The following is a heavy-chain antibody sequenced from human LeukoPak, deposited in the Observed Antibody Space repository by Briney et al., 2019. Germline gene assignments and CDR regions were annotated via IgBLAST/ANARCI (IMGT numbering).Heavy chain of an antibody. D-gene: IGHD5-18*01. CDR3: AKDFEAFRGYSYGSS. V-gene: IGHV3-30*18. J-gene: IGHJ4*02. Sequence: GRSLRLSCAASGFTFSSYGMHWVRQAPGKGLEWVAVISYDGSNMYYIDSVKGRFTISRDNSKNTLYLQMNSLRPEDTAVYYCAKDFEAFRGYSYGSSWGQGTLVTVSS. CDR1: GFTFSSYG. CDR2: ISYDGSNM.